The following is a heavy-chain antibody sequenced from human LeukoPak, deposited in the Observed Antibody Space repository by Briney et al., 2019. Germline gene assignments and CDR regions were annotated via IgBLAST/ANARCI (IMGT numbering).Heavy chain of an antibody. Sequence: PSETLSLTRAVYGGSSSGYYWSWIRQPPGKGLEWIGEINHSGSTNYNPSLKSRVTISVDTSKNQFSLKLSSVTAADTAVYYCARLAYVDIVATNYFDYWGQGTLVTVSS. CDR2: INHSGST. V-gene: IGHV4-34*01. CDR1: GGSSSGYY. D-gene: IGHD5-12*01. J-gene: IGHJ4*02. CDR3: ARLAYVDIVATNYFDY.